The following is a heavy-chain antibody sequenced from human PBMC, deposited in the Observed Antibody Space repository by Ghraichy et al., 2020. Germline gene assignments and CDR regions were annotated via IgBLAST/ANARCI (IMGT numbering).Heavy chain of an antibody. V-gene: IGHV1-46*01. CDR3: ARAARRTYYYDSSGFGAFDI. CDR1: GYTFTSYY. Sequence: ASVKVSCKASGYTFTSYYMHWVRQAPGQGLEWMGIINPSGGSTSHAQKFQGRVTMTRDTSTSTVYMELSSLRSEDTAVYYCARAARRTYYYDSSGFGAFDIWGQGTMVTVSS. D-gene: IGHD3-22*01. J-gene: IGHJ3*02. CDR2: INPSGGST.